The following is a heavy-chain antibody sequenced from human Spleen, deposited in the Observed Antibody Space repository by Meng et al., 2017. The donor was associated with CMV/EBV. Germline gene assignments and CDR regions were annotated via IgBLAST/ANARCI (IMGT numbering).Heavy chain of an antibody. V-gene: IGHV3-48*03. D-gene: IGHD6-19*01. J-gene: IGHJ4*02. Sequence: GGSLRLSCAASGFTFNNYEMHWVRQGPGKGLEWVSYFSSGGSTIYYADSVRGRFTISRDNAESSLYLQMSSRRADDTAVYYCARASKGVAGHFDSWGQGTLVTVSS. CDR2: FSSGGSTI. CDR1: GFTFNNYE. CDR3: ARASKGVAGHFDS.